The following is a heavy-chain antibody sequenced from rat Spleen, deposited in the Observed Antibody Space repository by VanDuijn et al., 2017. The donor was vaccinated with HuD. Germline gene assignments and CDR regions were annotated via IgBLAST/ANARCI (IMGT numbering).Heavy chain of an antibody. CDR2: INKDSRTI. CDR3: AREDFGVDY. V-gene: IGHV4-2*01. J-gene: IGHJ2*01. Sequence: EVKLVESGGGLVQPGGSLKLSCAASGFNFNDYWMGWVRQAPGKGLEWIGEINKDSRTIKYTPSLKDKFTISRDNAQNTLYLQMSKLGSEDTATYYCAREDFGVDYWGQGVMVTVSS. D-gene: IGHD4-3*01. CDR1: GFNFNDYW.